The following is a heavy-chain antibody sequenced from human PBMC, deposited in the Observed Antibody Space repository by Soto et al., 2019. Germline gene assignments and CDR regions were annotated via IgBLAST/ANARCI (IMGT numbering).Heavy chain of an antibody. CDR3: ARSGTGYSYGHGFDP. J-gene: IGHJ5*02. Sequence: SETLSLTCAVSGYSISSGYYWGWIRQPPGKGLEWIGSIYHSGSTYYNPSLKSRVTISVDTSKNQFSLKLSSVTAADTAVYYCARSGTGYSYGHGFDPWGQGTLVTVSS. CDR1: GYSISSGYY. D-gene: IGHD5-18*01. V-gene: IGHV4-38-2*01. CDR2: IYHSGST.